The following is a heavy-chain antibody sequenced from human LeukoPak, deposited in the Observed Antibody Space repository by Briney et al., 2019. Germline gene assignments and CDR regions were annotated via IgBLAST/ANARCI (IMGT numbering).Heavy chain of an antibody. CDR1: GFTSQFTFSDFD. D-gene: IGHD6-19*01. Sequence: GGSLRLSCAVSGFTSQFTFSDFDMYWVRQAPGKGLEWASYISSSGSTRYYADSVKGRFSISRDNAKNSLYLQMNSLRAEDTAVYYCATMTVASPFDYWGQGTLVTVSS. CDR3: ATMTVASPFDY. J-gene: IGHJ4*02. V-gene: IGHV3-48*03. CDR2: ISSSGSTR.